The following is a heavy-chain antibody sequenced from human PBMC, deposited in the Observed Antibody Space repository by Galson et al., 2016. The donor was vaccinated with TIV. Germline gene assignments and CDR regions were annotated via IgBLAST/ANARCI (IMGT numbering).Heavy chain of an antibody. D-gene: IGHD5-18*01. Sequence: SVKVSCKASGGTFSSFVVTWVRQAPGQGLEWMGGIIPLFGEAHYAQRFQGRVTISADESTSTVYMELRSLRSGDTAVYYCAKRRNTAMDTYYYYDGLDVWGQGTTV. J-gene: IGHJ6*02. CDR2: IIPLFGEA. V-gene: IGHV1-69*13. CDR1: GGTFSSFV. CDR3: AKRRNTAMDTYYYYDGLDV.